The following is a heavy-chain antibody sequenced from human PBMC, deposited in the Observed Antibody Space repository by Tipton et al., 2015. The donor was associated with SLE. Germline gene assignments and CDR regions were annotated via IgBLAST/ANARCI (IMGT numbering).Heavy chain of an antibody. V-gene: IGHV4-4*07. Sequence: TLSLTCTVFGGSISSYYWSWIRQPAGKGLEWIGQIHSSGSTSYNPPLKSRVSISVDTSKMQFSLRLTSVTAADTAVYYCARAPMVITAFDIWGQGTMVTVSS. CDR3: ARAPMVITAFDI. CDR2: IHSSGST. CDR1: GGSISSYY. D-gene: IGHD2/OR15-2a*01. J-gene: IGHJ3*02.